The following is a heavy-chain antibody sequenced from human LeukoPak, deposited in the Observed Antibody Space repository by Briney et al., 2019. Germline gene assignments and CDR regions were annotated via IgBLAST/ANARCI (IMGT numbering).Heavy chain of an antibody. V-gene: IGHV3-74*01. J-gene: IGHJ4*02. CDR2: VSSAGYTT. CDR1: GFTFSGDW. D-gene: IGHD6-13*01. Sequence: GSLRLSCAASGFTFSGDWMHWVRQAPGKGLVWVSHVSSAGYTTRYADSVKGRFTISRDNAKNTLYLQMNSLRAEDTAVYYCARAAYNSSPDYWGQGTLVTVSS. CDR3: ARAAYNSSPDY.